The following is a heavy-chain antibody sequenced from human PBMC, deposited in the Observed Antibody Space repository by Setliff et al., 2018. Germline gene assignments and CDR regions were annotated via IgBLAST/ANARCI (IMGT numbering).Heavy chain of an antibody. V-gene: IGHV4-39*01. CDR2: INYSGIT. CDR1: GDSISSSSYY. D-gene: IGHD2-15*01. Sequence: ETLSLTCSVSGDSISSSSYYWGWIRQPPGKGLEWIGSINYSGITYYSPSLKSRVIVSVDTSKNQFSLKLSSVTAADTAVYYCARLPGYCNGGNCYGYYTFDIRGQGTMVTVSS. J-gene: IGHJ3*02. CDR3: ARLPGYCNGGNCYGYYTFDI.